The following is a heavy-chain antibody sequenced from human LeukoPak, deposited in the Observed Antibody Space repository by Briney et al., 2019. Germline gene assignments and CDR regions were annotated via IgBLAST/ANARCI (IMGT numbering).Heavy chain of an antibody. J-gene: IGHJ5*02. CDR2: ISGSGGST. V-gene: IGHV3-23*01. D-gene: IGHD3-10*01. Sequence: GGSLRLSCAASGFTFSSYAMSWVRQAPGKGLEWVSAISGSGGSTYYADSVKGRFTISRDNSKNTLYLQMNSLRAEDTAVYYCAKGGVRGDIYNWFDPWGQGTLVTVSS. CDR3: AKGGVRGDIYNWFDP. CDR1: GFTFSSYA.